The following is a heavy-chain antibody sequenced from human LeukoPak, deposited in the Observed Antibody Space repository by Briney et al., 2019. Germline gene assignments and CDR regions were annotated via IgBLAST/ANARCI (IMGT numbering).Heavy chain of an antibody. V-gene: IGHV3-74*01. CDR3: ATERAGTSGYIVFDN. D-gene: IGHD1-1*01. J-gene: IGHJ4*02. CDR2: ITPDEIT. CDR1: GFTFRNYW. Sequence: PGGSLRLSCAASGFTFRNYWMHWVRQAPGKGLXXXXRITPDEITTYADSVKGRFTISRDNAKNMLYLQMNSLRAEDTAVYYCATERAGTSGYIVFDNWGQGTLVTVSS.